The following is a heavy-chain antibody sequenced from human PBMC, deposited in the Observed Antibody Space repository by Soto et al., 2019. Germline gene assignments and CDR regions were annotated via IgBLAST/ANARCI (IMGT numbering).Heavy chain of an antibody. V-gene: IGHV1-69*01. CDR3: ARDLSSSWPHYYYGMDV. CDR2: IIPIFGTA. CDR1: GGTFSSYA. D-gene: IGHD6-13*01. Sequence: QVQLVQSGAEVKKPGSSVKVSCKASGGTFSSYAISWVRQAPGQGLEWMGGIIPIFGTANYAQKVQGRVTITADDSTSTAYMELSSLRSEDTAVYYCARDLSSSWPHYYYGMDVWGQGTTVTVSS. J-gene: IGHJ6*02.